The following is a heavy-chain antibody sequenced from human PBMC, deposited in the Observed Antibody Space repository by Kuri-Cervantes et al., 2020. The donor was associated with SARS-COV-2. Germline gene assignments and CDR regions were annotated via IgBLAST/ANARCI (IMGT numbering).Heavy chain of an antibody. V-gene: IGHV1-8*02. Sequence: ASVKVSCRASGYTFTSYDINWLRQATGQGLEWMGWMNPNSGNTGYAQKFQGRVTMTRNTSISTAYMELSSLRSEDTAVYYCARDLPLWELLEFGFDYWGQGTLVTVFS. CDR1: GYTFTSYD. CDR2: MNPNSGNT. D-gene: IGHD1-26*01. CDR3: ARDLPLWELLEFGFDY. J-gene: IGHJ4*02.